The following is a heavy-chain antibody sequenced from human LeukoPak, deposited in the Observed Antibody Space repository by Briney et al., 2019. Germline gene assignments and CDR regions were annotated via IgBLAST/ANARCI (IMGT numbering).Heavy chain of an antibody. Sequence: GGSLRLSCAASGFTFSSYGMHWVRQAPGKGLEWVAVIWYDGSNKYYADSVKGRFTISRDNSKNMLYLQMNSLRAEDTAVYYCAKHKENYGDSCLDDYWGQGTLVTVSS. D-gene: IGHD4-17*01. CDR2: IWYDGSNK. V-gene: IGHV3-33*06. CDR1: GFTFSSYG. J-gene: IGHJ4*02. CDR3: AKHKENYGDSCLDDY.